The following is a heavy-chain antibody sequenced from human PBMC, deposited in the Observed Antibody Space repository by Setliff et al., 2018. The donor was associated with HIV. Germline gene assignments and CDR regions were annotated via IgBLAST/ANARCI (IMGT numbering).Heavy chain of an antibody. CDR3: ARVRFNFDNVRCFDL. CDR1: RGSFSHYY. CDR2: INQERTT. D-gene: IGHD1-20*01. V-gene: IGHV4-34*01. J-gene: IGHJ2*01. Sequence: SETLSLTCAVYRGSFSHYYWTWIRQSPGKGLEWIAEINQERTTFYNPSLKSRVTMSLDTSRNEVSLRLNSVTAADTATYFCARVRFNFDNVRCFDLWGPGTLVAVSS.